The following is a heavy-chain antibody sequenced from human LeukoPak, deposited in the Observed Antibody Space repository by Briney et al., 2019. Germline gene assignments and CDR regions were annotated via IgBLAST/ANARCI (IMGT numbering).Heavy chain of an antibody. J-gene: IGHJ4*02. D-gene: IGHD5-12*01. CDR2: IYYSGST. Sequence: SETLSLTCTVSGGSISSSSYYWGWIRQPPGKGLEWIGSIYYSGSTYYNPSLKSRVTISVDTSKNQFSLKLSSVTAADTAVYYCARHGGGDIVAPYRFYFDYWGQGTLVTVSS. CDR1: GGSISSSSYY. V-gene: IGHV4-39*01. CDR3: ARHGGGDIVAPYRFYFDY.